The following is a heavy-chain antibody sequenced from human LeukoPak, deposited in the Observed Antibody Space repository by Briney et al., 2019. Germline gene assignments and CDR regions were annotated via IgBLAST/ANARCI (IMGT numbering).Heavy chain of an antibody. Sequence: ASVKVSCKASGYTFTRYDINWVRQATGQGLEWVGWTNPNTGDTASAQGFQARITITRSTSTSTVYMELSSLRSEDTAVYYCAKDHVEIYYCSSSSCYAPFDYWGQGTLVTVSS. CDR2: TNPNTGDT. J-gene: IGHJ4*02. V-gene: IGHV1-8*03. D-gene: IGHD2-2*01. CDR3: AKDHVEIYYCSSSSCYAPFDY. CDR1: GYTFTRYD.